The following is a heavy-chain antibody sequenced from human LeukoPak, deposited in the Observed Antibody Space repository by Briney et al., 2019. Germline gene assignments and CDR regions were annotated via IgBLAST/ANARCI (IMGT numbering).Heavy chain of an antibody. CDR3: ARDYDSSGYPREYGMDV. J-gene: IGHJ6*02. CDR2: ISAYNGNT. V-gene: IGHV1-18*01. CDR1: GYTFTSYG. D-gene: IGHD3-22*01. Sequence: ASVKVSCKASGYTFTSYGISWVRQAPGQGLEWMGWISAYNGNTNYAQKLQGRVTMTTDTSTSTAYMELRSLRSDDTAVYYCARDYDSSGYPREYGMDVWGQGTLVTVSS.